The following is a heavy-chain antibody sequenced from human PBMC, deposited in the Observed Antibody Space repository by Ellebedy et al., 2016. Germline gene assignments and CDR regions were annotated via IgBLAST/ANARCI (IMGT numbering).Heavy chain of an antibody. CDR1: GGSFSGYY. CDR2: INHSGST. D-gene: IGHD5-24*01. J-gene: IGHJ4*02. V-gene: IGHV4-34*01. Sequence: SETLSLXCAVYGGSFSGYYWSWIRQPPGKGPEWIGEINHSGSTNYNPSLKSRVTISVDTSKNQFSLKLSSVTAADTAVYYCARARSAAGNNFFDYWGQGTLVTVSS. CDR3: ARARSAAGNNFFDY.